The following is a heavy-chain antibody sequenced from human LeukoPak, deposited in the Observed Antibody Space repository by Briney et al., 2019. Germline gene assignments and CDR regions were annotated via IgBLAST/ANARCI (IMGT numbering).Heavy chain of an antibody. CDR1: GGSISSHY. Sequence: SETLSLTCTVSGGSISSHYWSWIRRPPGKGLEWIGYIYYSGSTNYNPSLKSRVTISVDTSKNQFSLKLSSVTAADTAVYYCARVYGYSSSFHYYYYMDVWGKGTTVTVSS. CDR2: IYYSGST. J-gene: IGHJ6*03. CDR3: ARVYGYSSSFHYYYYMDV. D-gene: IGHD6-13*01. V-gene: IGHV4-59*11.